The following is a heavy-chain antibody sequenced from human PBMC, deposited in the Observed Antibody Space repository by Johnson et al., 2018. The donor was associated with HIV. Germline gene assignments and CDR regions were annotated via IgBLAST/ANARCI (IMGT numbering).Heavy chain of an antibody. V-gene: IGHV3-30*04. J-gene: IGHJ3*02. D-gene: IGHD2-21*02. CDR2: ISYDGKNK. CDR1: GFTFSRYA. Sequence: QVQLVESGGGVVQPGRSLRLSCAASGFTFSRYAMHWVRQAPGKGLEWVTVISYDGKNKYYTDSVKGRFTISRDNSKSTLFLLMNSLRAEDTAVYYCARSICGGDCFSDAFDIWGQGTMVTISS. CDR3: ARSICGGDCFSDAFDI.